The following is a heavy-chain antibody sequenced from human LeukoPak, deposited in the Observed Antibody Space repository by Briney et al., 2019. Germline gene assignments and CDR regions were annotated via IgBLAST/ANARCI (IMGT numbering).Heavy chain of an antibody. Sequence: ASVKVSCKASGYTFTDYYIHWVRQAPGQGLEWMGWINPNSGGPNYAHKFQGRVTMTRDTSVSTAYMELRSDDTAVYYCARDPDGLDIVVVPAAHRDRNYYMDVWGKGTTVTVSS. CDR1: GYTFTDYY. V-gene: IGHV1-2*07. J-gene: IGHJ6*03. CDR3: ARDPDGLDIVVVPAAHRDRNYYMDV. CDR2: INPNSGGP. D-gene: IGHD2-2*03.